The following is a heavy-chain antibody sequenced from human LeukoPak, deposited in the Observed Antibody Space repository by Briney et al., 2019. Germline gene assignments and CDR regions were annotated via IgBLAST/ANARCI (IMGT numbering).Heavy chain of an antibody. CDR2: INPKSGGT. Sequence: GASVKVSCKTSVNTLTGYYMHWVRQAPGQGLEWMGWINPKSGGTNYAQKFQGRVTMTRDTSISATYMELSRVTSHDTAVYYCARMIRVGYGDPFDYWGQGTPVTVSS. V-gene: IGHV1-2*02. D-gene: IGHD2-21*02. CDR3: ARMIRVGYGDPFDY. J-gene: IGHJ4*02. CDR1: VNTLTGYY.